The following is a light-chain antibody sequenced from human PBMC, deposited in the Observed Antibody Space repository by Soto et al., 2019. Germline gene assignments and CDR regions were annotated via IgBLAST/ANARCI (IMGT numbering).Light chain of an antibody. CDR2: DAS. CDR3: HQEYNLPFT. J-gene: IGKJ2*01. CDR1: QSVSSSY. Sequence: EIVMTQSPDTLSLSPGERATLSCRASQSVSSSYLSWYQQKPGQAPRLLIYDASTRATGIPARFSGSGSGTDFTLTISSLQPEDFAVYYCHQEYNLPFTFGQGTKLEIK. V-gene: IGKV3D-7*01.